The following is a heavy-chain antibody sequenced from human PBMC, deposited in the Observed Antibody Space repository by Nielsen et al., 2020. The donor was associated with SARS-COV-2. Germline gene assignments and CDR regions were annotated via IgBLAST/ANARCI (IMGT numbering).Heavy chain of an antibody. Sequence: GESLKISCAASGFTFSSYGMHWVRQAPGKGLEWVAVISYDGSNKYYADSVKGRFTISRDNSKNTLYLQMNSLRAEDTAVYYCYCTVTSYYFDYWGQGTLVTVSS. V-gene: IGHV3-30*03. CDR1: GFTFSSYG. D-gene: IGHD4-17*01. J-gene: IGHJ4*02. CDR3: YCTVTSYYFDY. CDR2: ISYDGSNK.